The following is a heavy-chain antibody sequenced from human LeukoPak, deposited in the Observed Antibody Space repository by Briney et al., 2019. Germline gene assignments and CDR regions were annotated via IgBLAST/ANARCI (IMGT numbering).Heavy chain of an antibody. J-gene: IGHJ4*02. CDR1: GFTFSTYA. CDR3: AKRWGSPYYFDY. D-gene: IGHD3-16*01. V-gene: IGHV3-23*01. Sequence: GSLRLSCVASGFTFSTYAMTWVRQAPGKGLEWVSALSASGATTYYADSVKGRFTISRDNSKNTLYLQMNSLRAEDTAVYYCAKRWGSPYYFDYWGQGTLVTVSS. CDR2: LSASGATT.